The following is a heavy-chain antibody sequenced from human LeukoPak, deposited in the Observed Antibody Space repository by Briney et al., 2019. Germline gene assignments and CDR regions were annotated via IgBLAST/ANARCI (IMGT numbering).Heavy chain of an antibody. J-gene: IGHJ6*02. CDR1: GFTFSDYY. CDR2: INSDGSST. V-gene: IGHV3-74*01. CDR3: ARGFGVGLYCYYGMDV. D-gene: IGHD3-3*01. Sequence: PGGSLRLSCAASGFTFSDYYMSWVRQTPGKGLVWLSRINSDGSSTSYADSVKGRFTISRDNAKNTLYLQMNSLRAEDTAMYYCARGFGVGLYCYYGMDVWGQGTTVTVSS.